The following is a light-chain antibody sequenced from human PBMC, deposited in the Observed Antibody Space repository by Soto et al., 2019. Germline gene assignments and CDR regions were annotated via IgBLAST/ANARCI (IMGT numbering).Light chain of an antibody. V-gene: IGLV1-44*01. CDR1: SSNIGGNI. CDR2: GND. Sequence: QSVLTQPPSASGTPGQRVTISCYGSSSNIGGNIVNWYQQLPGTAPKLLIFGNDQRPSWVPDRFSGSKSGTSASLAISGLQSEDEANYYCAAWADSLNGVVFGGGTKVTVL. CDR3: AAWADSLNGVV. J-gene: IGLJ2*01.